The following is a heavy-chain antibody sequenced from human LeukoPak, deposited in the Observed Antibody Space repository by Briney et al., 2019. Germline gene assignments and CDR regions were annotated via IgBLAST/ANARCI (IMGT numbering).Heavy chain of an antibody. CDR3: ARGAAGYCSGGSCYRYYFDY. D-gene: IGHD2-15*01. V-gene: IGHV4-38-2*02. CDR1: GYSISSGYY. CDR2: IYHSGST. Sequence: SETLSLTCTVSGYSISSGYYWGWIRQPPGKGLEWIGSIYHSGSTYYNTSLKGRVTISVDTSKNQFSLKLSSVTAADTAVYYCARGAAGYCSGGSCYRYYFDYWGQGTLVTVSS. J-gene: IGHJ4*02.